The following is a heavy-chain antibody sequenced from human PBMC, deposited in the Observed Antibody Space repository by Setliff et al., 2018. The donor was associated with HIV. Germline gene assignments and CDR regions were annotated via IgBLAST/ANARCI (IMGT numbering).Heavy chain of an antibody. CDR3: ARDRYSYGRRYFDY. CDR1: GGSISSASYY. J-gene: IGHJ4*02. Sequence: SETLSLTCTVSGGSISSASYYWSWIRQPAGKGLGWIGRIYTSGSTTYNPSLKSRVTMSLDTSKNHFSLKLSSVTAADTAVYYCARDRYSYGRRYFDYWGQGTLVTVS. D-gene: IGHD5-18*01. V-gene: IGHV4-61*02. CDR2: IYTSGST.